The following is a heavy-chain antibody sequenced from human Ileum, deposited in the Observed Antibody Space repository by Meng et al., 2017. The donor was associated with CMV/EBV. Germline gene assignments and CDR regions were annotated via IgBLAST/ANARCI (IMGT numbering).Heavy chain of an antibody. J-gene: IGHJ4*02. CDR3: LRGTPIGGGSPPFDY. V-gene: IGHV3-33*01. CDR1: RCIFNHYG. Sequence: SRCIFNHYGIHSVRQAPCNGLDSVTVIWYDGSNQYYADSVKGRFTISRDNSKNTLYLQMNSLRAEDTAVYYCLRGTPIGGGSPPFDYWGQGTLVTVSS. CDR2: IWYDGSNQ. D-gene: IGHD2-15*01.